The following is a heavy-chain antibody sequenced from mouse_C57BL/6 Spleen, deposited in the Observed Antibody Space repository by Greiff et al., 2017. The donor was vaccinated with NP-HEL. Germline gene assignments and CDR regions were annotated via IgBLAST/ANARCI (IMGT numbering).Heavy chain of an antibody. D-gene: IGHD2-10*02. CDR3: ARGQYGNYDYAMDY. J-gene: IGHJ4*01. V-gene: IGHV1-50*01. CDR2: IDPSDSYA. CDR1: GSTFTSYW. Sequence: VQLQQSGAELVKPGASVKLSCKASGSTFTSYWMQWVKQRPGQGLEWIGEIDPSDSYANYNQKFKGKATLTVDTSSSTAYMQLSRLTSEDSAVYYCARGQYGNYDYAMDYWGQGTSVTVSS.